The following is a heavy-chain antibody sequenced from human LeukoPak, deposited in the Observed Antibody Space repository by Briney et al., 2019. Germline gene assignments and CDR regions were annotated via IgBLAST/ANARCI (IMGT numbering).Heavy chain of an antibody. J-gene: IGHJ3*02. Sequence: PGGSLRLSCAVSGFTFSWYSMNWGRQAPGKGLEWVSYITRSSSTIYYADSVKGRFTISRDNAKNSLYLQMNSLRVDDTAVYYCATADRGAFDIWGQGTMVIVSS. CDR3: ATADRGAFDI. CDR1: GFTFSWYS. CDR2: ITRSSSTI. V-gene: IGHV3-48*01.